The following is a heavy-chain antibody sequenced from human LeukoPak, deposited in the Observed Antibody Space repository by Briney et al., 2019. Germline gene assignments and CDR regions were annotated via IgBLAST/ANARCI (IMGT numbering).Heavy chain of an antibody. D-gene: IGHD1/OR15-1a*01. V-gene: IGHV1-2*06. Sequence: ASVKVSCKSSGYTFTGYYMHWVRQAPGQGLEWMGRINPNSGGTNYAQKFQGRVTMTRDTSISTAYMELSRLRSDDTAVYYCARVPTTTYYYMVLWGKGTTVTVSS. CDR3: ARVPTTTYYYMVL. CDR2: INPNSGGT. J-gene: IGHJ6*03. CDR1: GYTFTGYY.